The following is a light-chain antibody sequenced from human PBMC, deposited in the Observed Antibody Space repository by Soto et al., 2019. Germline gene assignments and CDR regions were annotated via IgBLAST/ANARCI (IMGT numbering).Light chain of an antibody. V-gene: IGKV3-20*01. J-gene: IGKJ5*01. CDR3: QRYGRSPIT. Sequence: EIVLTQSPGTLSLSPGERATLSCRASQSVNSRLSGCQHKPGQAPRLLISGASSRATGIPARFSGSGSATDFTLTISRLQPEDFALYYCQRYGRSPITFGQGTRLEIK. CDR1: QSVNSR. CDR2: GAS.